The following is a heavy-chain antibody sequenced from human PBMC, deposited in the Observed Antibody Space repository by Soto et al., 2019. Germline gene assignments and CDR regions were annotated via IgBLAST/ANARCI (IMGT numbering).Heavy chain of an antibody. J-gene: IGHJ6*02. Sequence: EVQLVESGGDLVQPGGSLRLSCAASGFTVSSHYMNWVRQAPGKGLEWVSLIPSGGSTFYAESVKGRFTISRDNSKNTLFLQMNSLRVEDTAMYYCSRDDVYCSGGTCYGVAMDVWGRGTTVTVSS. V-gene: IGHV3-66*01. CDR2: IPSGGST. CDR1: GFTVSSHY. D-gene: IGHD2-15*01. CDR3: SRDDVYCSGGTCYGVAMDV.